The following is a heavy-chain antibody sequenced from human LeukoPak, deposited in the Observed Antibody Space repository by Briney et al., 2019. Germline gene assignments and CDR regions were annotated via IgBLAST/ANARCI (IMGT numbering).Heavy chain of an antibody. V-gene: IGHV4-31*03. CDR1: GGSISSGGYS. D-gene: IGHD7-27*01. J-gene: IGHJ4*02. CDR2: IYYSGST. CDR3: ARDALTGDRDY. Sequence: SQTLSLTCTVSGGSISSGGYSWSWIRQHPGKGLEWIGYIYYSGSTYYNPSLKSRVTISVDTSKNQFSLKLSSVTAADTAVYYCARDALTGDRDYWGQGTLVTVSS.